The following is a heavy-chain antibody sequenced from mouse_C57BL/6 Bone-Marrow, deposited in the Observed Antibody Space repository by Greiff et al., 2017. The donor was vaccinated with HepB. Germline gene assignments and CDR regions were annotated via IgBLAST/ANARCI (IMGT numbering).Heavy chain of an antibody. Sequence: QVQLQQPGAELVKPGASVKVSCKASGYTFTSYWMHWVKQRPGQGLEWIGRIHPSDSDTNYNQKFKGKATLTVDKSSSTAYMPLSSLTSEDSAVYYCAIGSGSYAMDYWGQGTSVTVSS. CDR1: GYTFTSYW. D-gene: IGHD1-1*01. V-gene: IGHV1-74*01. CDR2: IHPSDSDT. CDR3: AIGSGSYAMDY. J-gene: IGHJ4*01.